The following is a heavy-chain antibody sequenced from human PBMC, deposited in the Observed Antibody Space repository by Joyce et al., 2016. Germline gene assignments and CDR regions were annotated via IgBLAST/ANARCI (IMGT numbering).Heavy chain of an antibody. D-gene: IGHD3-22*01. CDR2: ISSDSTYI. Sequence: EVQLVESGGGLVKPGGSLRISSAASGFTFSTSSMSWFRRAPGKGLEWVSAISSDSTYIFYADSVKGRFTVSRDNAKNSLYLQMNSLRAEDTAVFFCARGGIVYDYSMDLWGQGTTVTVSS. J-gene: IGHJ6*02. CDR1: GFTFSTSS. CDR3: ARGGIVYDYSMDL. V-gene: IGHV3-21*02.